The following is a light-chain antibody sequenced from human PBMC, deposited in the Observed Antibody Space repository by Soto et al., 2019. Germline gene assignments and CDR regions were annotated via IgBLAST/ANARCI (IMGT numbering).Light chain of an antibody. CDR2: AAS. V-gene: IGKV1-39*01. J-gene: IGKJ4*01. CDR3: QQYKTYPLT. CDR1: QSISSY. Sequence: DIQITQSPSSLSSFVGDRVTIACRAIQSISSYLNWYQQKPGKAPKLLIYAASSLQSGVPSRFSGSGSGTDFTLAISSLQPEDFATYYCQQYKTYPLTLGGGTKVDIK.